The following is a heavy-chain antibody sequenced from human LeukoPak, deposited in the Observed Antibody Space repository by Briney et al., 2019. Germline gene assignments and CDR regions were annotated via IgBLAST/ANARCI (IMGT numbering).Heavy chain of an antibody. Sequence: SVTVSCKASGGTFSSYAISWVRQAPGQGLEWMGGIIPIFGTANYAQKFQGRVTITADESTSTAYMELSSLRSEDTAVYYCASPTASPAHFYYYGMDVWGQGTTVTVSS. V-gene: IGHV1-69*13. CDR2: IIPIFGTA. D-gene: IGHD3-3*02. CDR3: ASPTASPAHFYYYGMDV. CDR1: GGTFSSYA. J-gene: IGHJ6*02.